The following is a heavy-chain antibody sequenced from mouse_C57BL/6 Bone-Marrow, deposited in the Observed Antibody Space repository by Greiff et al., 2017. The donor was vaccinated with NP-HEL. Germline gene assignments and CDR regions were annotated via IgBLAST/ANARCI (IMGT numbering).Heavy chain of an antibody. J-gene: IGHJ3*01. CDR3: ARIYYGSSPGWFAY. D-gene: IGHD1-1*01. Sequence: QVTLKVCGPGILQPSQTLSLTCSFSGFSLSTFGMGVGWIRQPSGKGLEWLAHIWWDDDKYYNPALKSRLTISKDTSKNQVFLKIANVDTADTATDYCARIYYGSSPGWFAYWGQGTLVTVSA. CDR2: IWWDDDK. V-gene: IGHV8-8*01. CDR1: GFSLSTFGMG.